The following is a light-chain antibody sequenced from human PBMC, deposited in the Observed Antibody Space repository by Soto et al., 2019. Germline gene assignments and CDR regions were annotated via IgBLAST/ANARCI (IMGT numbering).Light chain of an antibody. CDR1: QSISSY. CDR3: QQSYSTPLT. CDR2: AAS. V-gene: IGKV1-39*01. J-gene: IGKJ1*01. Sequence: DIQMTQSPSSLSASVGDRVTITCLASQSISSYLNWYQQKPGKAPKLLIYAASSLQSGVPSRFSGSGSGTDFTLTISSLQPEDFATYYCQQSYSTPLTLGQGTKVDIK.